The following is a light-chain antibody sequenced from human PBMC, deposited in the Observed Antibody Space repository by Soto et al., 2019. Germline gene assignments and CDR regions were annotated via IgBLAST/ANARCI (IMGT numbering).Light chain of an antibody. V-gene: IGKV1-39*01. CDR1: QTISTY. Sequence: DIQMTQSPSPLSASVGDRVTITCRASQTISTYLNWYQQKPGKAPKLLIYGASSLQSGVPSRFSGSGSGTDLTLTISSLQPEDFGTYYCQQSFSTPRTFGQGTRWIS. CDR3: QQSFSTPRT. J-gene: IGKJ1*01. CDR2: GAS.